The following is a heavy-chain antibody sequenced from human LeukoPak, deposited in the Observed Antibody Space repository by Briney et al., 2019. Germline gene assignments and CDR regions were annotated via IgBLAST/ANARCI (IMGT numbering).Heavy chain of an antibody. CDR1: GDSISTYY. J-gene: IGHJ5*02. V-gene: IGHV4-4*07. Sequence: PSETLSLTCTVSGDSISTYYWNWIRLPAGKGLEWIGRMYISGSTDYNPSLKSRVTMSLDTTKNQFSLKLSSVTAADTAVYYCARIPLETAGYNWFDPWGQGTLGTVSS. D-gene: IGHD6-13*01. CDR2: MYISGST. CDR3: ARIPLETAGYNWFDP.